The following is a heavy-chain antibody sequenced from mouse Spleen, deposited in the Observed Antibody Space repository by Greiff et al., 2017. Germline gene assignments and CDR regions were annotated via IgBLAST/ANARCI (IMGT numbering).Heavy chain of an antibody. Sequence: EVKLVESGGGLVQPGGSLKLSCATSGFTFSDYYMYWVRQTPEKRLEWVAYISNGGGSTYYPDTVKGRFTISRDNAKNTLYLQMSRLKSEDTAMYYCARHVHYYGTWGAMDYWGQGTSVTVSS. CDR3: ARHVHYYGTWGAMDY. V-gene: IGHV5-12*02. CDR1: GFTFSDYY. J-gene: IGHJ4*01. D-gene: IGHD1-2*01. CDR2: ISNGGGST.